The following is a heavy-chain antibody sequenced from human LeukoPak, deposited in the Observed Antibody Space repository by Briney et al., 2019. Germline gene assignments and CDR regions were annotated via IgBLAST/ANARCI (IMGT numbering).Heavy chain of an antibody. CDR3: AKGSGWEASYFYYYMDV. CDR1: GFTFDDYG. Sequence: GGSLRLSCAASGFTFDDYGMSWVRQAPGKGLECVSDINWNGGSTGYADSVKGRFTICRDNAKNSLYLQMNSLRAEDTALYYCAKGSGWEASYFYYYMDVWGKGTTVTISS. CDR2: INWNGGST. J-gene: IGHJ6*03. V-gene: IGHV3-20*04. D-gene: IGHD1-26*01.